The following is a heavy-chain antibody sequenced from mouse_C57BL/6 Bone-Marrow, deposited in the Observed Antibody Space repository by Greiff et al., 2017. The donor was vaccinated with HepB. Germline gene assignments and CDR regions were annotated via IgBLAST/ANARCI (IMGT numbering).Heavy chain of an antibody. CDR1: GYTFTDYY. Sequence: VQLQQSGPELVKPGASVKISCKASGYTFTDYYMNWVKQSHGKSLEWIGDINPNNGGTSYNQKFKGKATLTVDKSSSTAYMELRSLTSEDSAVYYCARCPIYYGIHFDYWGQGTTLTVSS. J-gene: IGHJ2*01. D-gene: IGHD2-1*01. V-gene: IGHV1-26*01. CDR3: ARCPIYYGIHFDY. CDR2: INPNNGGT.